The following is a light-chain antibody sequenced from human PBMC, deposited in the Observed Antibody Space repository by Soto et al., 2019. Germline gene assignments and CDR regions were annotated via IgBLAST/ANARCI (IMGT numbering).Light chain of an antibody. J-gene: IGKJ2*01. CDR2: GSS. CDR3: QQYGSSPPYT. CDR1: QSVSNNY. Sequence: EVVLTQSPGTLSLSPGERATLSCRASQSVSNNYFAWYQQKPGQAPRLLIFGSSDGATGIPDRFSGSGSGTYFTLTISRLEPEDFAVYYCQQYGSSPPYTFGHGTKLEIK. V-gene: IGKV3-20*01.